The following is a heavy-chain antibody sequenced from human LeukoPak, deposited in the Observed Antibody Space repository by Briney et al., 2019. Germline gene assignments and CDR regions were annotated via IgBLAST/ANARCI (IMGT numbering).Heavy chain of an antibody. CDR2: FDPEDGET. CDR3: ATSTPLGYDFWSGYYWNAFDI. D-gene: IGHD3-3*01. J-gene: IGHJ3*02. V-gene: IGHV1-24*01. Sequence: GASVKVSCTVSGYTLTELSMHWVRQAPGKGLEWMGGFDPEDGETIYAQKFQGRVTMTEDTSTDTAYMELSSLRSEDTAVYYCATSTPLGYDFWSGYYWNAFDIWGQGTMVTVSS. CDR1: GYTLTELS.